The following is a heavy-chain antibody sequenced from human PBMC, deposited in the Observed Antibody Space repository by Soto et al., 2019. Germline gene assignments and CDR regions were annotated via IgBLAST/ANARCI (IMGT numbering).Heavy chain of an antibody. CDR2: INPNSGGT. CDR3: ARDDRDGYDNWFDP. J-gene: IGHJ5*02. Sequence: ASVKVSCKASGYTFTSYYMHWVRQAPGQGLEWMGIINPNSGGTNYAQKFQGRVTMTRDTSISTAYMELSRLRSDDTAVYYCARDDRDGYDNWFDPWGQGTLVTVSS. V-gene: IGHV1-2*02. D-gene: IGHD5-12*01. CDR1: GYTFTSYY.